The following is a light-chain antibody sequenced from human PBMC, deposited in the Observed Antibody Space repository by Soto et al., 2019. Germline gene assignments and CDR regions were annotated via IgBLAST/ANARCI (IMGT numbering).Light chain of an antibody. V-gene: IGLV2-23*01. CDR2: EGR. J-gene: IGLJ2*01. CDR1: SSDVGSYNL. Sequence: QSVLTQPASVSGSPGQSITISCTGTSSDVGSYNLVSWYQQHPGKAPKLMIYEGRKRPSGVSNRFSGSKSGNTAPLTISGLQAEDEADYYCCSYAGSSTYVVFGGGTKLTVL. CDR3: CSYAGSSTYVV.